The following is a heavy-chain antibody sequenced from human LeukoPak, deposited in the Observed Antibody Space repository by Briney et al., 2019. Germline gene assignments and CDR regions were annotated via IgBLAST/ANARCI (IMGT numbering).Heavy chain of an antibody. D-gene: IGHD5-12*01. CDR1: GVSFSVDE. J-gene: IGHJ4*02. CDR3: PTLTVATTFDY. CDR2: ISSSGTTT. Sequence: PGRSLRLSCAAAGVSFSVDEMRGVREAPGKGLWRISDISSSGTTTSYADSVTGRFTISRDNANNSLHLQTNSLRAEDTAVYYCPTLTVATTFDYSGQGTLVTVSS. V-gene: IGHV3-48*03.